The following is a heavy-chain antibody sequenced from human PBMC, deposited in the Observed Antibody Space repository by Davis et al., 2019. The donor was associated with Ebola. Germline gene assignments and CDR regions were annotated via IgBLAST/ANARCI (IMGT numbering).Heavy chain of an antibody. CDR1: GFTFSSNA. D-gene: IGHD3-16*01. CDR3: ARERHLMEGLPTATPDY. J-gene: IGHJ4*02. V-gene: IGHV3-30*07. CDR2: ISVGGSNK. Sequence: PGGSLRLSCAASGFTFSSNALHWVRQTPGKGLEWLTVISVGGSNKLYADSVKGRFSVSRDDSKNTFYLQMNSLRPEDTAVYYCARERHLMEGLPTATPDYWGQGTLVTVSS.